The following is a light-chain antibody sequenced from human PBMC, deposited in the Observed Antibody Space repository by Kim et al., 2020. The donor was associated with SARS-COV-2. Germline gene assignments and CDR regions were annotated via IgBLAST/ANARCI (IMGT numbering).Light chain of an antibody. CDR3: QKYNTAPWT. J-gene: IGKJ1*01. V-gene: IGKV1-27*01. Sequence: ASVGDGVTSSCRASQGISSYLAWYQQKPGEPPKLLIYAATTLQFGVSTRFSGSGSGTDFTLTISDLQPEDVATYYCQKYNTAPWTFGHGTKVDIK. CDR2: AAT. CDR1: QGISSY.